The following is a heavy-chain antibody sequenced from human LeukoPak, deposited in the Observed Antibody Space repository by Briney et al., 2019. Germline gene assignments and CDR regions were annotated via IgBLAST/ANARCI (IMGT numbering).Heavy chain of an antibody. CDR3: AKVGYYDSSGCNWFDP. V-gene: IGHV3-30*18. D-gene: IGHD3-22*01. CDR2: ISYDGSNK. Sequence: GGSLRLSCAASGFTFSSYGMHWVRQAPGKGLEWVAVISYDGSNKYYADSVKGRFTISRDNSKNTLYLQLNSLRAEDTAVYYCAKVGYYDSSGCNWFDPWGQGTLVTVSS. J-gene: IGHJ5*02. CDR1: GFTFSSYG.